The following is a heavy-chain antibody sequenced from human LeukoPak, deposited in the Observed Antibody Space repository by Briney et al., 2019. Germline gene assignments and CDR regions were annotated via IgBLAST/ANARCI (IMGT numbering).Heavy chain of an antibody. Sequence: SVKVSCKASGGTFSGYAISWVRQAPGQGLEWMGGIIPIFGTTSYPQKFQGRVTITADESTSTAYMELSSLRSDDTAVYYCARGFGSGSYYYYMDVWGKGTTVTVSS. D-gene: IGHD3-10*01. V-gene: IGHV1-69*13. CDR3: ARGFGSGSYYYYMDV. CDR1: GGTFSGYA. CDR2: IIPIFGTT. J-gene: IGHJ6*03.